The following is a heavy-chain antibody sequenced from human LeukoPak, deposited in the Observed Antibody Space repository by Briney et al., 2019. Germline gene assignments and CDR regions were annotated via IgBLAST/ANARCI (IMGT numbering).Heavy chain of an antibody. V-gene: IGHV3-7*01. J-gene: IGHJ4*02. CDR3: ARVGADGGNYFRSYYDR. D-gene: IGHD2/OR15-2a*01. Sequence: PGGSLRLSCAASGFTFSSYWMGWFRQAPGRGLEWVANIKEDGSEKNYVDSVKGRFSISRDNAENSLYLQMNSLRVEDTAMYYCARVGADGGNYFRSYYDRWGQGTLVTVSS. CDR1: GFTFSSYW. CDR2: IKEDGSEK.